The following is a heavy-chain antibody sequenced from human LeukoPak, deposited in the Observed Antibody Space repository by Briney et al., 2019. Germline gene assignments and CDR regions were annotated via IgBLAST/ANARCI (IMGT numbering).Heavy chain of an antibody. Sequence: SETLSLTCTVSGGSVSSGSYYWSWIRQPPGKGLEYIGYIYNTGNTNYNPSLESRVTISVDTSKNQFSLKLSSVTAADTAVYYCARGSSYGSGSYTDYWGQGTLVTVSS. CDR3: ARGSSYGSGSYTDY. D-gene: IGHD3-10*01. J-gene: IGHJ4*02. V-gene: IGHV4-61*01. CDR2: IYNTGNT. CDR1: GGSVSSGSYY.